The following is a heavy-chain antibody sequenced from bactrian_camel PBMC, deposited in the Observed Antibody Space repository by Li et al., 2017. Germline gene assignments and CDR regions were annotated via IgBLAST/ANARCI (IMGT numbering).Heavy chain of an antibody. CDR1: GYTAYSRNC. Sequence: HVQLVESGGGSVQSGGSLRLSCVASGYTAYSRNCMGWFRQGPGKKREGVAAFHTRGGRTNYADTVKGRFTVSQDNAKNTVYLQMNSLKPEDSAMYYCAAGTDLGLGACFTGVSRYRDWGQGTQVTVS. CDR3: AAGTDLGLGACFTGVSRYRD. D-gene: IGHD3*01. J-gene: IGHJ4*01. CDR2: FHTRGGRT. V-gene: IGHV3S53*01.